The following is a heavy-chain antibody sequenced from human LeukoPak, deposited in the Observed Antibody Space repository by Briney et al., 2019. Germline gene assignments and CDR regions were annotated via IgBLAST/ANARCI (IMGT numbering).Heavy chain of an antibody. CDR3: AKDLAVGSGIQH. D-gene: IGHD2-15*01. J-gene: IGHJ1*01. Sequence: ETLSLTCAVYGGSLSGSYWSWVRQAPGKGLEWVSAISGSGGSTYYADSVKGRFTISRDNSKNTLYLQMNSLRAEDTAVYYCAKDLAVGSGIQHWGQGTLVTVSS. CDR1: GGSLSGSY. V-gene: IGHV3-23*01. CDR2: ISGSGGST.